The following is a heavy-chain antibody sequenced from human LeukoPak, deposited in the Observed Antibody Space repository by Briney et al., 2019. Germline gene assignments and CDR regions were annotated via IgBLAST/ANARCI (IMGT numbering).Heavy chain of an antibody. J-gene: IGHJ4*02. D-gene: IGHD2-15*01. Sequence: ASVKVSCKASGDTFIPYTFSWVRQAPGQGREWIGRIIPSLDVANYAHKFQGRVTLSVDRDTATTYMEVTSLRSEDTAIYYCARDHCSPGTCLGGHWGQGTLVTVSS. CDR2: IIPSLDVA. V-gene: IGHV1-69*04. CDR3: ARDHCSPGTCLGGH. CDR1: GDTFIPYT.